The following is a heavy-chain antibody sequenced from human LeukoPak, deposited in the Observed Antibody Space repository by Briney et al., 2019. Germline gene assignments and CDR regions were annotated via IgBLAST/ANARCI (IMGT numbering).Heavy chain of an antibody. D-gene: IGHD6-13*01. V-gene: IGHV3-48*03. CDR1: GLTFSNYE. CDR3: ATASGGWYRYYFDS. J-gene: IGHJ4*02. Sequence: GGSLRLSFAASGLTFSNYEMNWVRQAPGKGLEWLPYISSSSNMIFYAESVKGRFTISRDNAKNSLYLQMNSLGAEDTAIYYCATASGGWYRYYFDSWGQGILVTVYS. CDR2: ISSSSNMI.